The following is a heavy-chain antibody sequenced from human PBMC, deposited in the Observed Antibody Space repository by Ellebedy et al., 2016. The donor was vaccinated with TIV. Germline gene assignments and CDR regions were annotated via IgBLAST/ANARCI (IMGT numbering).Heavy chain of an antibody. V-gene: IGHV1-69*13. CDR2: IIPIFGTA. CDR3: ARDERSDYSGSSPVGYYYGMDV. Sequence: AASVKVSCKASGGTFSSYAISWVRQAPGQGLEWMGGIIPIFGTANYAQKFQGRVTITADESTSTAYMELSSLRSEDTAVYYCARDERSDYSGSSPVGYYYGMDVWGQGTTVTVSS. J-gene: IGHJ6*02. D-gene: IGHD1-26*01. CDR1: GGTFSSYA.